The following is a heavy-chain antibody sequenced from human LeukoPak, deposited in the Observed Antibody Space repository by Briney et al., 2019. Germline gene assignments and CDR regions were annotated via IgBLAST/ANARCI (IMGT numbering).Heavy chain of an antibody. D-gene: IGHD3-3*01. CDR1: GFTFSSNW. J-gene: IGHJ4*02. V-gene: IGHV3-7*01. CDR2: IKQDGSEK. Sequence: PGGSLRLSCAASGFTFSSNWMSWVRQAPGKGLEWVANIKQDGSEKYYVDSVKGRFTISSVNAKNLLYPPMNSLRAEDTAVYYCAREALWSGYYMDYWGQGTLVTVSS. CDR3: AREALWSGYYMDY.